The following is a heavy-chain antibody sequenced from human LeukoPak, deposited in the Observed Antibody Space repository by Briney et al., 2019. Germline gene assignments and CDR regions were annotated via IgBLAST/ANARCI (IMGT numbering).Heavy chain of an antibody. V-gene: IGHV1-2*02. CDR3: ARVFRGYTYGGFDY. Sequence: ASVKVSCKASGYTFTSYYMHWVRQAPGQGFEWMGWINPNSGGTNYAQKFQGRVTMTRDTSISTAYMELSSLRSDDTAMYYCARVFRGYTYGGFDYWGQGTLVTVSS. CDR1: GYTFTSYY. D-gene: IGHD5-18*01. CDR2: INPNSGGT. J-gene: IGHJ4*02.